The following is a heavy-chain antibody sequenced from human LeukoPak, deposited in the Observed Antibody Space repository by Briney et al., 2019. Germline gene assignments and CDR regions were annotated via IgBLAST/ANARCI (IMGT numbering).Heavy chain of an antibody. Sequence: PGGSLSLSCVASGFPVSSNYMSWVRQAPGKGLEWVSVIYSGGSTYYADSVKGRFTISRDNSKNTLYLQMNSLRAEDTAVYYCASGSGSYRTPYYYMDVWGTGTTVTVSS. CDR2: IYSGGST. CDR3: ASGSGSYRTPYYYMDV. CDR1: GFPVSSNY. V-gene: IGHV3-53*01. J-gene: IGHJ6*03. D-gene: IGHD3-10*01.